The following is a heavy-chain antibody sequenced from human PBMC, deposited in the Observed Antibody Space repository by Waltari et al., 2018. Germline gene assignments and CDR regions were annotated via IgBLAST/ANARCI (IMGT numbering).Heavy chain of an antibody. CDR3: ARDVGITGTTRGNWFDP. D-gene: IGHD1-7*01. CDR2: IYDSGST. V-gene: IGHV4-59*01. J-gene: IGHJ5*02. CDR1: GGSISIYY. Sequence: QVQLQESGPGLVKPSETLSLTCTVSGGSISIYYWSWIRQPPGKGLEWIGYIYDSGSTNNNPSLKSRVTISVDTSKNQFSLKLSSVTAADTAVYYCARDVGITGTTRGNWFDPWGQGTLVTVSS.